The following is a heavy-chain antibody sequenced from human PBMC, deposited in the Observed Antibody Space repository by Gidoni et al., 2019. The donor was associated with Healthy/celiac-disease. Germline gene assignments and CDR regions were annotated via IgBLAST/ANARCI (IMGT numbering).Heavy chain of an antibody. V-gene: IGHV3-66*02. CDR1: GFTVSSSD. CDR2: IYSDGGT. CDR3: AREVSYYYDSSKAFDM. J-gene: IGHJ3*02. Sequence: EVQLVESGGGLVQPGGSLRLSCAVSGFTVSSSDMSWVRRAPGKGLEWVSLIYSDGGTYYADSVKGRFTISRDNSKSTLYLQMASLRSEDTAVYYCAREVSYYYDSSKAFDMWGQGTMVTVSS. D-gene: IGHD3-22*01.